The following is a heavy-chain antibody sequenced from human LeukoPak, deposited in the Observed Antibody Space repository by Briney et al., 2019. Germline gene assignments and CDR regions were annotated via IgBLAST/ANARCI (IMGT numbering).Heavy chain of an antibody. Sequence: GGSLRLSWSAAGFTISDYEMRWVRLAPGERLQYVSTIKRSGGIINYADSVKGRFTISRDNYKNTLFLQMRSLRAEDTAVYYCVKEETYGSGSPLRFDYWGQGTLVTVSS. CDR1: GFTISDYE. CDR2: IKRSGGII. CDR3: VKEETYGSGSPLRFDY. J-gene: IGHJ4*02. V-gene: IGHV3-64D*09. D-gene: IGHD3-10*01.